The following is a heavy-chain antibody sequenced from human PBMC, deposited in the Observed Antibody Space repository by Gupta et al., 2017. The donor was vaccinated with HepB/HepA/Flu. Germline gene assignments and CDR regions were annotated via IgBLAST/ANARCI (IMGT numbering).Heavy chain of an antibody. CDR3: ARDLGYYDILTGYYTPDRFDP. Sequence: QVQLQESGPGLVKPSGTLSLTCAVSGGSISSSNWWSWVRQPPGKGLEWIGEIYHSGSTNYNPSLKSRVTISVDKSKNQFSLKLSSVTAADTAVYYCARDLGYYDILTGYYTPDRFDPWGQGTLVTVSS. V-gene: IGHV4-4*02. CDR1: GGSISSSNW. J-gene: IGHJ5*02. CDR2: IYHSGST. D-gene: IGHD3-9*01.